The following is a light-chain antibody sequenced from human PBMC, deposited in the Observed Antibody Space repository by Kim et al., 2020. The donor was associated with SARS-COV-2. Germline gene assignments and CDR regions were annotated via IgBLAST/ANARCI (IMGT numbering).Light chain of an antibody. CDR3: QQHNNWPRT. V-gene: IGKV3-15*01. CDR2: GAS. J-gene: IGKJ1*01. Sequence: VSPGERVTLSCRASQSVNSNLVWYQQKLGQAPRLLISGASTRATGIPARFSASGSGTEFTLTISSLQSEDFAVYYCQQHNNWPRTFGQGTKVEIK. CDR1: QSVNSN.